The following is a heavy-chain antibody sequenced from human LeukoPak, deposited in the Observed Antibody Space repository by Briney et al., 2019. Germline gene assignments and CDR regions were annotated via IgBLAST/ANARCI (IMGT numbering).Heavy chain of an antibody. Sequence: GGSLRLSCTPSGFTFSSHWMHWVRQAPGKGLVWVSFINNDGGVTSYADSVKGRFTISRDNAKNTLYLQMNSLGAEDTAMYYCARGGQGAVDYWGPGALVTVSS. CDR3: ARGGQGAVDY. D-gene: IGHD3-16*01. CDR1: GFTFSSHW. CDR2: INNDGGVT. J-gene: IGHJ4*02. V-gene: IGHV3-74*01.